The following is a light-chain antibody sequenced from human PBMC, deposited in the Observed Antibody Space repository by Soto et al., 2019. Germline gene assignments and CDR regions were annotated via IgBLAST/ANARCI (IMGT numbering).Light chain of an antibody. CDR2: DVS. Sequence: QSVLTQPASVSGSPGQSITIPCTGTSSDIGGYDHVSLYQQHPGKAPKLMVYDVSNRPSGVSDRFSGSKSANTASLTISGLQAEDEADYYCNSYTTSSSLYVFGTGTKLTVL. V-gene: IGLV2-14*01. CDR1: SSDIGGYDH. J-gene: IGLJ1*01. CDR3: NSYTTSSSLYV.